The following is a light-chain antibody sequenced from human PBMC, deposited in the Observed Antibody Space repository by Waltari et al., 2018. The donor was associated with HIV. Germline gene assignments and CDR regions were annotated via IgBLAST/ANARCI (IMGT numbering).Light chain of an antibody. J-gene: IGKJ2*01. CDR2: GAS. CDR1: QSVSSN. CDR3: QQYNNWPYT. V-gene: IGKV3-15*01. Sequence: EIVMTQSTATLSVSPGERATLPCRASQSVSSNLACYQQKPGQAPRLLIYGASTKATGIPARFSGSGSGTQFTLTISSLQSEDFAVYYCQQYNNWPYTFGQGTKLEIK.